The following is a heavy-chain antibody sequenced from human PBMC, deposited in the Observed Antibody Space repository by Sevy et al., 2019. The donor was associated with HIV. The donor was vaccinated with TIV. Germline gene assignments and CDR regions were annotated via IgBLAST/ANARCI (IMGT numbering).Heavy chain of an antibody. J-gene: IGHJ3*02. CDR2: IWNDRGNK. D-gene: IGHD3-22*01. Sequence: GGSLRLSCAASGFTFSRYGMHWVRQAPGKGLEWVAVIWNDRGNKHYADSVKGRFTISRDNSKNTLYLQMNSLRAEDTAVYYCASLPNNYYDSSGSSGDDAFDIWGQGTIVTASS. V-gene: IGHV3-33*01. CDR1: GFTFSRYG. CDR3: ASLPNNYYDSSGSSGDDAFDI.